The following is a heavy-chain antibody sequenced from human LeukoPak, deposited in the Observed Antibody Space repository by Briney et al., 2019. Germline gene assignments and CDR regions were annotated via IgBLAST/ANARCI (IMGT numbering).Heavy chain of an antibody. CDR1: VYTFTSYG. D-gene: IGHD1-26*01. Sequence: ASVTVSFKTSVYTFTSYGISWVRQAPGQGREWMGWISAYNDNTNYAQKLQDRVTMTTDTSTSTAYMELRSMRSDDTAVYYCARSPGGAGGGLNWFDPWGQGTLVTVSS. V-gene: IGHV1-18*01. CDR3: ARSPGGAGGGLNWFDP. J-gene: IGHJ5*02. CDR2: ISAYNDNT.